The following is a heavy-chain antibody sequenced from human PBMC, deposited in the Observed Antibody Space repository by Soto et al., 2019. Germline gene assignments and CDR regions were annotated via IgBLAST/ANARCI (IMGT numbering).Heavy chain of an antibody. CDR2: IIPIFGTA. CDR3: ARCICTGRTRYPRGYRSYYYGMDV. J-gene: IGHJ6*02. V-gene: IGHV1-69*13. D-gene: IGHD2-15*01. Sequence: ASVKVSCKASGGTFSSYAISWVRQAPGQGLEWMGGIIPIFGTANYAQKFQGRVTITADESTSTAYMELSSLRSEDTAVYYCARCICTGRTRYPRGYRSYYYGMDVWGQGTTVTVSS. CDR1: GGTFSSYA.